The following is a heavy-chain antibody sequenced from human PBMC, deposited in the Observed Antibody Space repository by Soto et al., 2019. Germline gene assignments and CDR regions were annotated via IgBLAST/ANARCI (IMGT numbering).Heavy chain of an antibody. CDR1: GFTFDDYA. CDR3: AKDVSYYYYYMDV. D-gene: IGHD3-16*02. CDR2: ISWNSGSI. J-gene: IGHJ6*03. V-gene: IGHV3-9*01. Sequence: PGGSLRLSCAASGFTFDDYAMHWVRQAPGKGPEWVSGISWNSGSIGYADSVKGRFTISRDNAKNSLYLQMNSLRAEDTALYYCAKDVSYYYYYMDVWGKGTTVTVSS.